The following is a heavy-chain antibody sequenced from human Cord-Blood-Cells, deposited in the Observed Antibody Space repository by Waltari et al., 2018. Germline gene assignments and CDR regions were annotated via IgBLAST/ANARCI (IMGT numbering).Heavy chain of an antibody. CDR2: INPIFGTA. CDR1: GGPFSSYA. D-gene: IGHD3-9*01. J-gene: IGHJ4*02. CDR3: AREADILTGYYYFDY. V-gene: IGHV1-69*06. Sequence: AQLVQSGAEGKKPGSPVQVPCKASGGPFSSYAVSCVRQAPGQGLEGMGGINPIFGTANYAQKFQGRVTITADKSPSTADRELSSLRSEDTAVYYCAREADILTGYYYFDYWGQGTLVTVSS.